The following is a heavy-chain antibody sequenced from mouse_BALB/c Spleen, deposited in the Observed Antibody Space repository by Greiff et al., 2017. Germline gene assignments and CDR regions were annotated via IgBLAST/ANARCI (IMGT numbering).Heavy chain of an antibody. CDR1: GFTFSSYT. Sequence: EVKLMESGGGLVKPGGSLKLSCAASGFTFSSYTMSWVRQTPGKRLEWVATISSGGSYTYFPDSVKGRFTISRDNAKNTLYLQMSSLKSEDTAMYYCTREGITTVGNYALNYGGKETSVTVSS. CDR3: TREGITTVGNYALNY. J-gene: IGHJ4*01. D-gene: IGHD1-1*01. CDR2: ISSGGSYT. V-gene: IGHV5-6-4*01.